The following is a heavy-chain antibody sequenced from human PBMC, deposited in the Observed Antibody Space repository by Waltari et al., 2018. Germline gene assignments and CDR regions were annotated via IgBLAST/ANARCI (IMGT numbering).Heavy chain of an antibody. J-gene: IGHJ4*02. CDR1: GFTFDDYA. CDR2: ISWDGGST. V-gene: IGHV3-43D*04. Sequence: EVQLVESGGVVVQPGGSLRLSCAASGFTFDDYAMHWVRQAPVKGLEWVSLISWDGGSTYYADSVKGRFTISRDNSKNSLYLQMNSLRAEDTALYYCAKGAPYSRSIDYWGQGTLVTVSS. D-gene: IGHD6-13*01. CDR3: AKGAPYSRSIDY.